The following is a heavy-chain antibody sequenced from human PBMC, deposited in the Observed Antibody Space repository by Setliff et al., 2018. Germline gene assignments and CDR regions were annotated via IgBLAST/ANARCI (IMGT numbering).Heavy chain of an antibody. D-gene: IGHD6-19*01. J-gene: IGHJ3*02. CDR3: ARDLIAVAATTAFDI. Sequence: ASVKVSRKASGYTFTGHHLHWVRQAPGQGLEWMGWINPNSGGTNYAQKFQGRVTMTRDTSISTAYMELSRLRSDDTAMYYCARDLIAVAATTAFDIWGQGTMVTVS. CDR2: INPNSGGT. V-gene: IGHV1-2*02. CDR1: GYTFTGHH.